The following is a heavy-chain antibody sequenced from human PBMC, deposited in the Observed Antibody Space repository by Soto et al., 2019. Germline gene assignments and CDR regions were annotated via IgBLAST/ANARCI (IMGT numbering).Heavy chain of an antibody. D-gene: IGHD5-18*01. V-gene: IGHV3-74*01. J-gene: IGHJ4*02. Sequence: EVQLVESGGGLVQPGGSLRLSCAASGFTFSSYWIHWVRQAPGKGLVWVSRINSDGSNKNYADSVKGRFTISRDNAKNTLFLQMNSLRAEDTAVYYCARVGYSSGYIGFDYWGQGTLVTVSS. CDR2: INSDGSNK. CDR3: ARVGYSSGYIGFDY. CDR1: GFTFSSYW.